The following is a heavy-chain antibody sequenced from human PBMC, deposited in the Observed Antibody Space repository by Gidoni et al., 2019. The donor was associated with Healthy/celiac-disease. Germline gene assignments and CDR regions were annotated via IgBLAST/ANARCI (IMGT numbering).Heavy chain of an antibody. CDR1: GFTFSSYS. J-gene: IGHJ4*02. Sequence: EVQLVESGGGLVQPGGSVRLSCAASGFTFSSYSMNWVRRAPGKGLEWVSYISSSSSTIYYADSVKGRFTISRDNAKNSLYLQMNSLRDEDTAVYYCARDRGDGYNFVLDYWGQGTLVTVSS. CDR2: ISSSSSTI. V-gene: IGHV3-48*02. CDR3: ARDRGDGYNFVLDY. D-gene: IGHD5-12*01.